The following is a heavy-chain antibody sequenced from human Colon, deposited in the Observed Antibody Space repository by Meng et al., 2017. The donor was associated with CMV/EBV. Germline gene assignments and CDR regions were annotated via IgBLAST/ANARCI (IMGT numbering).Heavy chain of an antibody. Sequence: SGYPFTSYYLPWVRQAPGQGLEWMGIINPSGGSTSYAQKFQGRVTMTRDTSTSTVYMELSSLRSEDTAVYYCARGPGYGGNSVVLDYWGQGTLVTVSS. CDR3: ARGPGYGGNSVVLDY. J-gene: IGHJ4*02. V-gene: IGHV1-46*01. CDR1: GYPFTSYY. D-gene: IGHD4-23*01. CDR2: INPSGGST.